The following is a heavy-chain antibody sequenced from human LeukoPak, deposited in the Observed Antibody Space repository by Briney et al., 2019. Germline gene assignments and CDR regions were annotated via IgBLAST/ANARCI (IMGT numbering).Heavy chain of an antibody. D-gene: IGHD1-1*01. Sequence: SETLSLTCTVSGGSISSYYWSWIRQPPGKGLEWIGYIYYSGTTNYNPSLKSRVTISVDTSRNQFSLKLSSVTAADTAVYYCARVSWFPGTSYYYMDVWGKGTTVTVSS. V-gene: IGHV4-59*01. CDR1: GGSISSYY. J-gene: IGHJ6*03. CDR3: ARVSWFPGTSYYYMDV. CDR2: IYYSGTT.